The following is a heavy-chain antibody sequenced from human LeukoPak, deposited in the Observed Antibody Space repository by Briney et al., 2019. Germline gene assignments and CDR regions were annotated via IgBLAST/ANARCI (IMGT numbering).Heavy chain of an antibody. V-gene: IGHV3-23*01. D-gene: IGHD3-3*01. Sequence: GGSLRLSCAASGFTFSSYAMSWVRQAPGKGLEWVSAISGSGGSTYYADSVKGRFTISRDNSKNTLYLQMNSLRAEDTAVYYCAKGGPFTIFGVVTTYYYYGMDVWGQGTTVTVSS. CDR1: GFTFSSYA. CDR3: AKGGPFTIFGVVTTYYYYGMDV. CDR2: ISGSGGST. J-gene: IGHJ6*02.